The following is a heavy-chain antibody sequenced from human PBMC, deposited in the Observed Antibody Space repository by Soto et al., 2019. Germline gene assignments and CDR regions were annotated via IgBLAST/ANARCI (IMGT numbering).Heavy chain of an antibody. Sequence: KTWETLSLTCTVSGGSISSSGYYWGWIRQPPGKGLEWIGSIYYSGSTYYNPSLKSRVTISVDTSKNQFSLKLSSVTAADTAVYYCAAMAMGAASTYYYYGMDVWGQGTTVTVSS. D-gene: IGHD6-13*01. V-gene: IGHV4-39*01. J-gene: IGHJ6*02. CDR1: GGSISSSGYY. CDR2: IYYSGST. CDR3: AAMAMGAASTYYYYGMDV.